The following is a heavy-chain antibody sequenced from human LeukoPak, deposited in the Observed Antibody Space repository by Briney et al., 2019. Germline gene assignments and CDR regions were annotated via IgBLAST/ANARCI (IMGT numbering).Heavy chain of an antibody. CDR2: IYHSGIT. Sequence: NPSETLSLTCTVSGGSISTYYWSWIRQPPGKGLEWIGFIYHSGITNYNPSLKSRVTISVDTSKNQFSLNLSSVTAADTAVYYCARDERSDTSGWHLGYWGQGTLVTVSS. J-gene: IGHJ4*02. V-gene: IGHV4-59*01. CDR3: ARDERSDTSGWHLGY. CDR1: GGSISTYY. D-gene: IGHD6-19*01.